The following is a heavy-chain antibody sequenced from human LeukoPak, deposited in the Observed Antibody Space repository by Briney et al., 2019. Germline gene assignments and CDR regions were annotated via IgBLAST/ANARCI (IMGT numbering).Heavy chain of an antibody. CDR3: ARSNYVDC. CDR2: IRCDGCNK. CDR1: GFTFSSYG. V-gene: IGHV3-30*02. J-gene: IGHJ4*02. Sequence: PGGPLRLSCAASGFTFSSYGMHWVRQAPGKGLEWVAFIRCDGCNKYYADSVKGRFTISRDNSKNTLYLQMNSLRAGDAAVYYCARSNYVDCRGQGALATDSS.